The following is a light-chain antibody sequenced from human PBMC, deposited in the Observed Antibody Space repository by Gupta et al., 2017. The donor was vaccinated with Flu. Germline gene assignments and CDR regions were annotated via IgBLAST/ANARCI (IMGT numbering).Light chain of an antibody. CDR1: QSISSY. Sequence: DIQMTQSPSSLSASVGDRVTITCRASQSISSYLNWYQQKPGKAPKLLIYAASSLQSGVPSRFSGSGSGTDFTLTISSLQPEDFATYYCQQSYSTPPWTFGRGTXVEIK. J-gene: IGKJ1*01. CDR2: AAS. CDR3: QQSYSTPPWT. V-gene: IGKV1-39*01.